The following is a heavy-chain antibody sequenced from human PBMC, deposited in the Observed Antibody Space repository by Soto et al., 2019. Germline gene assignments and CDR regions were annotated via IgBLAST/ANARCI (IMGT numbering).Heavy chain of an antibody. CDR2: MWYDGSNK. CDR3: ARDSAGKTDWGLRGAFDF. CDR1: GFTFSDHG. J-gene: IGHJ3*01. Sequence: QVQLVESGGGVVQPGRSQRLSCAASGFTFSDHGMHWVRQAPGKGLEWVAVMWYDGSNKYYADSVKGRFSISRDNSKNTLYLLMSSLRGEDTAVYYCARDSAGKTDWGLRGAFDFWGQGTMVTVSS. D-gene: IGHD7-27*01. V-gene: IGHV3-33*01.